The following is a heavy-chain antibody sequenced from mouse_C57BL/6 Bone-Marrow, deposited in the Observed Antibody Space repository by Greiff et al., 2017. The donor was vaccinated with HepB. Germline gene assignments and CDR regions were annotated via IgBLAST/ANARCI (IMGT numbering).Heavy chain of an antibody. J-gene: IGHJ2*01. V-gene: IGHV5-9-1*02. CDR2: ISSGGDYI. CDR1: GFTFSSYA. CDR3: TRAPLYYGSSFDY. D-gene: IGHD1-1*01. Sequence: DVMLVESGEGLVKPGGSLKLSCAASGFTFSSYAMSWVRQTPEKRLEWVAYISSGGDYIYYADTVKGRFTISRDNARNTLYLQMSSLKSEDTAMYYCTRAPLYYGSSFDYWGQGTTLTVSS.